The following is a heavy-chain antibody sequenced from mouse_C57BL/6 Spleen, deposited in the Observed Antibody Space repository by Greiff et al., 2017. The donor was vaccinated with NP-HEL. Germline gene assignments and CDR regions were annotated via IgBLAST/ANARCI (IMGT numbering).Heavy chain of an antibody. J-gene: IGHJ1*03. V-gene: IGHV1-59*01. D-gene: IGHD1-1*01. CDR3: ARRVYYYGSRTGYFDV. CDR1: GYTFTSYW. CDR2: IDPSDSYT. Sequence: QVHVKQPGAELVRPGTSVKLSCKASGYTFTSYWMHWVKQRPGQGLEWIGVIDPSDSYTNYNQKFKGKATLTVDTSSSTAYMQLSSLTSEDSAVYYCARRVYYYGSRTGYFDVWGTGTTVTVSS.